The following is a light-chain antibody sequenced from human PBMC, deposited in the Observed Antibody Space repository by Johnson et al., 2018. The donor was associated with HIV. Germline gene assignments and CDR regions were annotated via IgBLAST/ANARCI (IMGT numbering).Light chain of an antibody. J-gene: IGLJ1*01. CDR1: SSNIGNNY. Sequence: QAVLTQPPSVSAAPGQKVTISCSGSSSNIGNNYVFWYQHLPGAAPKLLIYENNKRPSGIPDRFSGSKSGTSATLGITGLLTGDEADYYCGTWDSSLSAYVFGTATKVTVL. CDR2: ENN. V-gene: IGLV1-51*02. CDR3: GTWDSSLSAYV.